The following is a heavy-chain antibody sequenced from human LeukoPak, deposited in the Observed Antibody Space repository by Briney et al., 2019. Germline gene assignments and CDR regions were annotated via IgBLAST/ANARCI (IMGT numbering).Heavy chain of an antibody. D-gene: IGHD3-10*01. CDR2: IKQDGSEK. Sequence: GGSLRLSCAASGFTFSSYWMSWVRQAPGKGLEWVANIKQDGSEKNYVDSVKGRFTISRDNAKNSLYLQMNSLRAEDTAVYYCARGWSFGSGSWDYWGQGTLVTVSS. J-gene: IGHJ4*02. CDR3: ARGWSFGSGSWDY. V-gene: IGHV3-7*01. CDR1: GFTFSSYW.